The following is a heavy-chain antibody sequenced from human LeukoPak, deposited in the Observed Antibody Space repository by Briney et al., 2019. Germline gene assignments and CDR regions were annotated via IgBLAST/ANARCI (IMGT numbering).Heavy chain of an antibody. V-gene: IGHV1-69*06. CDR1: GGTFSSYA. J-gene: IGHJ4*02. CDR2: IIPIFGTA. CDR3: ATTLLVGATPVFDY. D-gene: IGHD1-26*01. Sequence: GASVKVSCKASGGTFSSYAISWVRQAPGQGLEWMGGIIPIFGTANYAQKFQGRVTMTEDTSTDTAYMELSSLRSEDTAVYYCATTLLVGATPVFDYWGQGTLVTVSS.